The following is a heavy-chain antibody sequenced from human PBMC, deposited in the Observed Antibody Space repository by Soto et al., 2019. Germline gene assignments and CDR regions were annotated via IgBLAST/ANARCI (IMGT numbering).Heavy chain of an antibody. Sequence: ASVKVSCKASGYTFTKFHIHWVRQAPGQGLEWMGMIDPSGGVTRDAQRFQGRITMTSDTSTSSVYMELRGLTSEDTAVYYCAKERHCSSTSCYYDWFDPWGQGTLVTVSS. V-gene: IGHV1-46*01. J-gene: IGHJ5*02. D-gene: IGHD2-2*01. CDR1: GYTFTKFH. CDR2: IDPSGGVT. CDR3: AKERHCSSTSCYYDWFDP.